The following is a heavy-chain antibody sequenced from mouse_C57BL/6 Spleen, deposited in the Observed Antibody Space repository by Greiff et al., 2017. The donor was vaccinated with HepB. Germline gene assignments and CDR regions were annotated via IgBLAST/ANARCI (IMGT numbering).Heavy chain of an antibody. Sequence: QVQLKESGAELVRPGASVTLSCKASGYTFTDYEMHWVKQTPVHGLEWIGAIDPETGGTAYNQKFKGKAILTADKSSSTAYMELRSLPSEDSAVYYCTRDRLRGFAYWGQGTLVTVSA. CDR1: GYTFTDYE. CDR2: IDPETGGT. V-gene: IGHV1-15*01. D-gene: IGHD2-4*01. CDR3: TRDRLRGFAY. J-gene: IGHJ3*01.